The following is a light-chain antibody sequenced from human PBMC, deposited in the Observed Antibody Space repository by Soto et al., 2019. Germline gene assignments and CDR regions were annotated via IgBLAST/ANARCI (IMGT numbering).Light chain of an antibody. CDR2: AAS. CDR1: QSITSY. Sequence: DIQMPQSPSSLSASVGDRVTITCRASQSITSYLNWYQQKPGKAPNLLIYAASTLQRGVPSRFSGSGSGTDFTLTISSLQPEDFATYYCQQSYSLFTFGPGTKVDIK. CDR3: QQSYSLFT. J-gene: IGKJ3*01. V-gene: IGKV1-39*01.